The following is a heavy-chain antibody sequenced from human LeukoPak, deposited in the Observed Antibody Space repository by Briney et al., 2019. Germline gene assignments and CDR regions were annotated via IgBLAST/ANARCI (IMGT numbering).Heavy chain of an antibody. CDR3: ARDAYFAL. CDR1: GFTFSSYD. J-gene: IGHJ2*01. V-gene: IGHV3-23*01. Sequence: GGSLRLSCAASGFTFSSYDMSWVRQAPGKGLEWVSASGGDGGSTYADSVKGRLTISRDNAKNSLYLQMNSLRAEDTAMYYCARDAYFALWGRGTLVTVSS. CDR2: SGGDGGST. D-gene: IGHD2-21*01.